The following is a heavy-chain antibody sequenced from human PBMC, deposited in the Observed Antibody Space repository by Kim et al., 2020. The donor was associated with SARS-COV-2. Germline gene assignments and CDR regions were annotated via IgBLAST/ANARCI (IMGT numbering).Heavy chain of an antibody. CDR3: ARVITIFGVVPNAFEI. CDR1: GYTFTSYG. J-gene: IGHJ3*02. D-gene: IGHD3-3*01. V-gene: IGHV1-18*04. CDR2: ISAYNGNT. Sequence: ASVKVSCKASGYTFTSYGISWVRQAPGQGLEWMGWISAYNGNTNYAQKLQGRVTMTTDTSTSTAYMELRSLRSDDTAVYYCARVITIFGVVPNAFEIWGQGTMVTVSS.